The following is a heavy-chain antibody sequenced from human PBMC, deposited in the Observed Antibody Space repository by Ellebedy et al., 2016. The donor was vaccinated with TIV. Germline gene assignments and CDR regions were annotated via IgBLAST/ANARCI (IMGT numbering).Heavy chain of an antibody. CDR3: ARCGSEMDY. V-gene: IGHV3-7*01. D-gene: IGHD5-24*01. Sequence: PGGSLRLSCVASGFTFSHYWMTCVRQAPGMGLEWVANIKEDGSEEHYVDSVKGRFTISRDNAKNSLYLQMNNLRVEDMAVYYCARCGSEMDYWGQGTLVTVSS. CDR1: GFTFSHYW. CDR2: IKEDGSEE. J-gene: IGHJ4*02.